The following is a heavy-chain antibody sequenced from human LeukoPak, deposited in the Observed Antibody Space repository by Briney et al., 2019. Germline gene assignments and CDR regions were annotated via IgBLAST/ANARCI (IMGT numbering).Heavy chain of an antibody. CDR1: GFTFGDYV. CDR2: ISSSGSTI. Sequence: GGSLRLSCTASGFTFGDYVMSWVRQAPGKGLEWVSYISSSGSTIYYADSVKGRFTISRDNAKNSLYLQMNSLRAEDTAVYYCAELGITMIGGVWGKGTTVTISS. V-gene: IGHV3-48*03. J-gene: IGHJ6*04. D-gene: IGHD3-10*02. CDR3: AELGITMIGGV.